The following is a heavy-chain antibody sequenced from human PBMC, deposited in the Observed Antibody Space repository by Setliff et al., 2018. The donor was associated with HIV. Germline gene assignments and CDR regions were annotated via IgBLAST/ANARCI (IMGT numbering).Heavy chain of an antibody. CDR3: ARTGYSSRWGRFSGYYYYMDV. CDR1: GYRFTSYW. CDR2: IYPGDSNT. Sequence: GESLKISCKGSGYRFTSYWIDWVRQMPGKGLEWMGIIYPGDSNTRYSPSFQGQVTISADKSISTAYLQWTSLKASDSAMYYCARTGYSSRWGRFSGYYYYMDVWGKGTTVTVSS. D-gene: IGHD6-13*01. V-gene: IGHV5-51*01. J-gene: IGHJ6*03.